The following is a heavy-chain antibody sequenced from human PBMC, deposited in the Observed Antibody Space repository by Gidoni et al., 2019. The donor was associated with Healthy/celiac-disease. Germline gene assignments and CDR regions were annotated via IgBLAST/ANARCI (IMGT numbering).Heavy chain of an antibody. CDR3: ARTYGSGSYFDY. Sequence: QVQLVESGGGLVKPGGSLRLSRAASRFTFSDYYRSWIRQPPGKGLEWVSYISSSSSYTNYADSVKGRFTISRDNAKNSLSLQMNSLRAEDTAVYYCARTYGSGSYFDYWGQGTLVTVSS. CDR1: RFTFSDYY. D-gene: IGHD3-10*01. J-gene: IGHJ4*02. V-gene: IGHV3-11*05. CDR2: ISSSSSYT.